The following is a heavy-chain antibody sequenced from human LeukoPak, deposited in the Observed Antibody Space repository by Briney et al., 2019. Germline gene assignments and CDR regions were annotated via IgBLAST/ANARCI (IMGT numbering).Heavy chain of an antibody. J-gene: IGHJ6*03. D-gene: IGHD1-26*01. V-gene: IGHV1-46*01. CDR1: GYTFTSYY. CDR3: ARDGEGGSYYSYYYYYYMDV. CDR2: INPSGGST. Sequence: ASVKVSCKASGYTFTSYYMHWVRQAPGQGLEWMGIINPSGGSTSYAQKFQGRVTMTRDMSTSTVYMELSSLRSEDTAVYYCARDGEGGSYYSYYYYYYMDVWGKGTTVTVSS.